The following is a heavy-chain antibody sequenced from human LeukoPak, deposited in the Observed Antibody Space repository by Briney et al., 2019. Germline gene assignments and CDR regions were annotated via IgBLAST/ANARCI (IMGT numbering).Heavy chain of an antibody. CDR1: GYTFTGYN. Sequence: ASVKVSCKSSGYTFTGYNMHWMRLAPGQGLGWMGWINPNSSGTNYAQKFQGRVTMTRDTSNSTAYMELSRLRSDDTAVYYCARGRIVGAINAFYIWGQGTMVTVSS. V-gene: IGHV1-2*02. J-gene: IGHJ3*02. D-gene: IGHD1-26*01. CDR3: ARGRIVGAINAFYI. CDR2: INPNSSGT.